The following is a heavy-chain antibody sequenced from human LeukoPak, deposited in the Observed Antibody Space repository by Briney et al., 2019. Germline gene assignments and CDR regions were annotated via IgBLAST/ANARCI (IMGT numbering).Heavy chain of an antibody. CDR1: GFTFSSYA. Sequence: GXXLRLSCAASGFTFSSYAMSWVRQAPGKGLGWVSAISGSGGSTYYADSVKGRFTISRDNSKNTLYLQMNSLRAEDTAVYYCAKDQAPWFWEFPDYWGQGTLVTVSS. V-gene: IGHV3-23*01. CDR2: ISGSGGST. CDR3: AKDQAPWFWEFPDY. D-gene: IGHD3-10*01. J-gene: IGHJ4*02.